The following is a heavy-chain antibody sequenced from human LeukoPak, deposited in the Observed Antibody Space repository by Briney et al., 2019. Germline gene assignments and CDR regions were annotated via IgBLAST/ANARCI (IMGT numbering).Heavy chain of an antibody. V-gene: IGHV4-59*12. CDR2: IYHSGST. CDR3: ARKGLSPPPGPQPDTRRTAFDS. CDR1: GGFISSYY. Sequence: PSETLSLTCTVSGGFISSYYWSWIRQPPGKGLEWIGEIYHSGSTNYNPSLKSRLTISVDKSKNQFSLMLTSVTAADTAVYYCARKGLSPPPGPQPDTRRTAFDSWGQGTMVTVSS. J-gene: IGHJ3*01. D-gene: IGHD1-1*01.